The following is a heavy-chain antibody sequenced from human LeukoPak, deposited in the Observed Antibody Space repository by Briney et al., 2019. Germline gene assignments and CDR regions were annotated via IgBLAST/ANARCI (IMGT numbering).Heavy chain of an antibody. V-gene: IGHV3-30*03. J-gene: IGHJ2*01. Sequence: GGSLRLSCAASGFTFSSYGIHWVRQAPGKGLEWVAVISYDGTNQYYADSVKGRFTISRDNSKNTLYLQMNSLRAEDTAVYYCARAPTTNWGSSYFDLWGRGTLAIVSS. CDR2: ISYDGTNQ. CDR1: GFTFSSYG. CDR3: ARAPTTNWGSSYFDL. D-gene: IGHD7-27*01.